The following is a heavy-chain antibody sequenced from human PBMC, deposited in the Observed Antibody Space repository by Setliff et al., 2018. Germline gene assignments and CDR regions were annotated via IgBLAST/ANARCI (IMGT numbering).Heavy chain of an antibody. CDR2: IYYSGST. CDR1: GGSISSSSYY. Sequence: SETLSLTCTVSGGSISSSSYYWGWIRQPPGKGLEWIGSIYYSGSTYYNPSLKSRVTISVDTSKNQFSLKLSSVTAADTAVYYCARVGGYYYYHYGMDVWGQGTTVTVSS. V-gene: IGHV4-39*07. CDR3: ARVGGYYYYHYGMDV. J-gene: IGHJ6*02.